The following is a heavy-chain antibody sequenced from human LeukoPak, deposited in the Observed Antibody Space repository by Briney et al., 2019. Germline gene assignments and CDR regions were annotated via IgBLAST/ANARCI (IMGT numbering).Heavy chain of an antibody. V-gene: IGHV3-30*02. CDR2: IRYDGSNK. J-gene: IGHJ4*02. CDR3: AKDRIAVAGTQDY. D-gene: IGHD6-19*01. CDR1: GFTFSSYG. Sequence: PGGSLRLSCTASGFTFSSYGMHWVRQAPGTGLEWVAFIRYDGSNKYYADSVKGRFTISRDNSKNTLYLQMNSLRAEDTAVYYCAKDRIAVAGTQDYWGQGTLVTVSS.